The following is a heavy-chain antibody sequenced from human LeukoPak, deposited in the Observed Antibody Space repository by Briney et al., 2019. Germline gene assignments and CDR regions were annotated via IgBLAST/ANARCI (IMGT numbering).Heavy chain of an antibody. J-gene: IGHJ4*02. CDR1: GLTFSSFG. CDR2: ISYDGSNQ. Sequence: PGGSLRLSCAASGLTFSSFGIHWVRQAPGKGLEWVALISYDGSNQYYADSVKGRFTISRDNSKNTLYLQMNSLRAEDTAVYYCAKGYYYYSSRYYQHFDHCGQGTLVTVSS. CDR3: AKGYYYYSSRYYQHFDH. D-gene: IGHD3-22*01. V-gene: IGHV3-30*18.